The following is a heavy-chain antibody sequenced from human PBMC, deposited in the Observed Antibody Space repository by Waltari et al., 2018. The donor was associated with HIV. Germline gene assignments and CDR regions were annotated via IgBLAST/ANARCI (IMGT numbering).Heavy chain of an antibody. V-gene: IGHV3-9*01. D-gene: IGHD4-17*01. CDR2: ISWNSGSI. CDR1: GFTFDDYA. J-gene: IGHJ4*02. Sequence: EVQLVESGGGLVQPGRSLRLSCAASGFTFDDYAMTWVRQAPGKGLGWVSGISWNSGSIGYADSVKGRFTISRDNAKNSLYLQMNSLRAEDTALYYCAKDIFPTTVTTSPFDYWGQGTLVTVSS. CDR3: AKDIFPTTVTTSPFDY.